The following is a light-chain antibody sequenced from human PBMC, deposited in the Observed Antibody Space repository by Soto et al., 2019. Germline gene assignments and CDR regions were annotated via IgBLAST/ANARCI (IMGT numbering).Light chain of an antibody. CDR2: GAS. CDR1: QTISNSY. Sequence: EIVLTQSPGTLSLSPGERATLSCRASQTISNSYLAWYQQKPGQAPRLLIYGASSRAIGIPDRFSGSGSGTDFRLTITALQHHDFAMYYCQQYDRIPQFTFGPGTKVDIK. J-gene: IGKJ3*01. V-gene: IGKV3-20*01. CDR3: QQYDRIPQFT.